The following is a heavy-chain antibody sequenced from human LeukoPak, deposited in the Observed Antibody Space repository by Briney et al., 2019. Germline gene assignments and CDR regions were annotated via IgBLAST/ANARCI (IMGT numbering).Heavy chain of an antibody. CDR2: ISYDGSNK. J-gene: IGHJ4*02. CDR3: ARVLNYYDSSGYYFSY. V-gene: IGHV3-30-3*01. Sequence: GGSLRLSCAASGFTFSYYTMHWVRQAPGKGLGWVAVISYDGSNKYYADSVKGRFTISRDNSKNTLYLQMNSLRAEDTAVYYCARVLNYYDSSGYYFSYWGQGTLVTVSS. CDR1: GFTFSYYT. D-gene: IGHD3-22*01.